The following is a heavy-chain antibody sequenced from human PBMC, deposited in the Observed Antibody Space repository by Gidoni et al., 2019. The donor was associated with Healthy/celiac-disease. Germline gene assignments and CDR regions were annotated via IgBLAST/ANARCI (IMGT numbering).Heavy chain of an antibody. V-gene: IGHV1-2*02. D-gene: IGHD3-10*01. Sequence: QVQLVQSGAEVKKTGASVKVSCKASGYTFTGYYMHWVRQAPGQGLEWMGWINPNSGGTNYAQKFQGRVTMTRDTSISTAYMELSRLRSDDTAVYYCARHMVRGVIKAGLGYWGQGTLVTVSS. CDR3: ARHMVRGVIKAGLGY. CDR2: INPNSGGT. CDR1: GYTFTGYY. J-gene: IGHJ4*02.